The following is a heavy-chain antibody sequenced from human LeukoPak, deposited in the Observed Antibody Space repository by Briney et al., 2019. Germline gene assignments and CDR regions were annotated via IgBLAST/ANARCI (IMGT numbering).Heavy chain of an antibody. CDR2: IRSKNYGGTT. D-gene: IGHD5-12*01. J-gene: IGHJ4*02. CDR3: TRVIVATKDY. V-gene: IGHV3-49*04. CDR1: AFTFSNYA. Sequence: GGSLRLSCAASAFTFSNYAMHWVRQAPGKGLEWVGFIRSKNYGGTTEYAAPVKGRFTISRADSKSIAYLQMNSLKTEDTAVYYCTRVIVATKDYWGQGTLVTVSS.